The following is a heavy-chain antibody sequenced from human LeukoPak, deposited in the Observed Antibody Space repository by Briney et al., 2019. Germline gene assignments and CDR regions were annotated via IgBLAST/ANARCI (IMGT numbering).Heavy chain of an antibody. V-gene: IGHV4-59*01. Sequence: SETLSLTCTVSSGSISSYDWSWIRQPPGKGPEWIGFIYNSGNTNYNPSLKSRVTISVDTSKNQFSLKLSSVTAADTAVYYCARGGAGYCSSATCRPFYFDYLGEGTLVTVSS. D-gene: IGHD2-2*01. CDR1: SGSISSYD. J-gene: IGHJ4*02. CDR3: ARGGAGYCSSATCRPFYFDY. CDR2: IYNSGNT.